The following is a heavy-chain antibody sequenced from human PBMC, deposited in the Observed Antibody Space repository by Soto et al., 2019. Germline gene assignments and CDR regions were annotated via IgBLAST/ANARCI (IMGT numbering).Heavy chain of an antibody. CDR2: IYSGGNT. J-gene: IGHJ4*02. CDR1: GFTISNKY. Sequence: EVQLVESGGGLIQPGGSLRLSCAASGFTISNKYMSWVRQPPGKGLEWVSVIYSGGNTQYADSVKGRFIISRDDSKNTVFLQMNSLRAEDTAVYYCAREGYFDRSLDYWGQGTLVTVSS. CDR3: AREGYFDRSLDY. V-gene: IGHV3-53*01. D-gene: IGHD3-9*01.